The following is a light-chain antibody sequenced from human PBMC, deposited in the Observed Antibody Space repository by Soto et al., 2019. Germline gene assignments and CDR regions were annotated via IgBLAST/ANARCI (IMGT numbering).Light chain of an antibody. V-gene: IGKV1-5*01. CDR1: QSISSW. CDR3: KPYSSYFPWR. Sequence: TLSSSVGDRVTITCRASQSISSWLAWYQQKPGKAPKLLIYDASSLESRVPSRFSGSGSGTECTLTISSLQPDDFAICYCKPYSSYFPWRFGQGAMV. J-gene: IGKJ1*01. CDR2: DAS.